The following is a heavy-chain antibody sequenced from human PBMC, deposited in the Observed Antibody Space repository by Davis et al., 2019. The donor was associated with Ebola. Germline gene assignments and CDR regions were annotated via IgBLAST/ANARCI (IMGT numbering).Heavy chain of an antibody. CDR2: INPNSGGT. D-gene: IGHD5-18*01. CDR1: GYTFTGYY. J-gene: IGHJ4*02. Sequence: ASVKVSCKASGYTFTGYYMHWVRQAPGQGLEWMGWINPNSGGTNYAQKFQGWVTMTRDTSISTAYMELSRLRSDDTAVYYCARDQDTAMVNDLGFWGQGTLVTVSS. CDR3: ARDQDTAMVNDLGF. V-gene: IGHV1-2*04.